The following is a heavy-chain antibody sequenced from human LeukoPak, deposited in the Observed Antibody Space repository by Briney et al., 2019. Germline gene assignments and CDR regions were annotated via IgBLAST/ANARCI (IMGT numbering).Heavy chain of an antibody. V-gene: IGHV1-18*01. Sequence: ASVKLSCKASGYTFTSYGISWVRQAPGQGVEWMGWISVYNGNTNYAQKLQGRVTMTTDTSTSTAYMELRSLRSDDTAVYYCARVMYYYDSSGLFDYWGQGTLVTVSS. CDR2: ISVYNGNT. CDR3: ARVMYYYDSSGLFDY. J-gene: IGHJ4*02. D-gene: IGHD3-22*01. CDR1: GYTFTSYG.